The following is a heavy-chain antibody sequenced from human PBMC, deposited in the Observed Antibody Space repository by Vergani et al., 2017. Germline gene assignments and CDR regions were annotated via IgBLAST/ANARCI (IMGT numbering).Heavy chain of an antibody. CDR3: AKMISSGIVGAQPN. D-gene: IGHD1-26*01. V-gene: IGHV3-33*06. J-gene: IGHJ4*02. Sequence: QVQLVESGGGVVQPGRSLRLSCAASGFTFSSYGMHWVRQAPGKGLEWVAVIWYDGSNKYYADSVKGRFTISRDNSKNTLYLQMNSLRAEDTAVYYCAKMISSGIVGAQPNWGQGTLVTVSS. CDR2: IWYDGSNK. CDR1: GFTFSSYG.